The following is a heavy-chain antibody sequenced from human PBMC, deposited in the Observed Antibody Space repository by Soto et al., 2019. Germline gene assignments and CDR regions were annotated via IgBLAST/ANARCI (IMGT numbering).Heavy chain of an antibody. CDR1: EGTFSNYP. D-gene: IGHD5-12*01. CDR2: IIPIFGTV. CDR3: ARGNHRWLQLWYFDL. Sequence: QVQLVQSGAEVKKPGSSVKVSCKASEGTFSNYPSSWVRQAPGQGLEWMGGIIPIFGTVNYAQKFQGRVTITADESTSTAYMELSSLRSEDTAVYYCARGNHRWLQLWYFDLWGRGTLVTVSS. V-gene: IGHV1-69*12. J-gene: IGHJ2*01.